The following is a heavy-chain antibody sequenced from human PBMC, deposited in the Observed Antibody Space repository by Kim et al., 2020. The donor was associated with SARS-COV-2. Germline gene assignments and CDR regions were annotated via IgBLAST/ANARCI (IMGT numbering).Heavy chain of an antibody. Sequence: GESLKISCKGSGYSFTSYWITWVRQMPGKGLEWMGRINPSDSYTYYSPSFQGHVTISADKSISTAYLQWSSLKASDTAMYYCARHGSLGDYGDYGNWFDPWGQGTLVTVSS. J-gene: IGHJ5*02. CDR2: INPSDSYT. D-gene: IGHD4-17*01. CDR1: GYSFTSYW. CDR3: ARHGSLGDYGDYGNWFDP. V-gene: IGHV5-10-1*01.